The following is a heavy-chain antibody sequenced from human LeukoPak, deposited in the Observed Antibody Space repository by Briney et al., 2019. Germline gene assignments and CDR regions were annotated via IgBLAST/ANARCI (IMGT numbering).Heavy chain of an antibody. CDR2: IYHSGTTYSGST. J-gene: IGHJ6*03. D-gene: IGHD1-14*01. V-gene: IGHV4-39*07. CDR3: ARVGPWVNPDYYYYYMDV. Sequence: SETLSLTFNVSGASMSNYYWVWIRQPPGKGLEWIGSIYHSGTTYSGSTYYNPSLKRRVTISLDTSKNQFSLKLSSVTAADTAVYYCARVGPWVNPDYYYYYMDVWGKGTTVTVSS. CDR1: GASMSNYY.